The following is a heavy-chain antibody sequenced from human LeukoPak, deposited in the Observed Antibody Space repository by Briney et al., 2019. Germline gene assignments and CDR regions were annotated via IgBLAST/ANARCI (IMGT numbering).Heavy chain of an antibody. CDR2: IYTSGST. V-gene: IGHV4-61*02. CDR3: ARASDTAMVTGNWFDP. J-gene: IGHJ5*02. D-gene: IGHD5-18*01. CDR1: GGSISSGSYY. Sequence: PSETLSLTCTVSGGSISSGSYYWSWIRQPAGKGLEWIGRIYTSGSTNYNPSLKSRVTISVDTSKNQFSLKLSSVTAADTAVYYCARASDTAMVTGNWFDPWGQGTLVTVSS.